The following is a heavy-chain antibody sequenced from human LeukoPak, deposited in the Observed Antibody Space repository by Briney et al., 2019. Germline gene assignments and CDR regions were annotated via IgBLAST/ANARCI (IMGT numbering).Heavy chain of an antibody. J-gene: IGHJ6*03. V-gene: IGHV1-2*02. CDR1: GYTFTGYY. CDR2: INPNSGGT. D-gene: IGHD1-7*01. Sequence: ASVKVSCKASGYTFTGYYMHWVRQAPGQGLEWMGWINPNSGGTNYAQKFQGRVTITRDTSISTAHMELSRLRSDDTAVYYCARNPSITGTTENYYYYYMDVWGKGTTVTVSS. CDR3: ARNPSITGTTENYYYYYMDV.